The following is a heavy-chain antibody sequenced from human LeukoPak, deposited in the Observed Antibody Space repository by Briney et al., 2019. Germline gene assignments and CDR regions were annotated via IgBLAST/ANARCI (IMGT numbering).Heavy chain of an antibody. Sequence: PVEALKISWKGSGYSFTRYLIGWVRQVPGKGLEGVGGIYPWDSDTIYSPSFQGKVTISADKSISLAYLQWSSLKASDTAMYYCARLAHIAVAANFDYWGQGTLVTVSS. V-gene: IGHV5-51*01. CDR2: IYPWDSDT. CDR3: ARLAHIAVAANFDY. J-gene: IGHJ4*02. D-gene: IGHD6-19*01. CDR1: GYSFTRYL.